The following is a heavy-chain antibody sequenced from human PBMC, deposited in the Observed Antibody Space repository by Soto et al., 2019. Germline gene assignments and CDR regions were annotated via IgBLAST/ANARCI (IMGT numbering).Heavy chain of an antibody. J-gene: IGHJ4*02. CDR2: IYASGTT. V-gene: IGHV3-66*01. D-gene: IGHD2-2*01. Sequence: EVQLVESGGGLVQPGESLRLSCAASEFSVSSNYMSWVRQAPGKGLDWVSVIYASGTTYYADSVRGRFTISRDSSNNTLYLQMNSLRAEHTAVYYWARNASGFSSGCYYTDYWGQGTLVTVSS. CDR1: EFSVSSNY. CDR3: ARNASGFSSGCYYTDY.